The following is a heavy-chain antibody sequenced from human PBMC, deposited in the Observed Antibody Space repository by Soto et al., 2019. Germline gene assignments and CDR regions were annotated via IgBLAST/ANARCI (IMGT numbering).Heavy chain of an antibody. J-gene: IGHJ6*02. D-gene: IGHD6-13*01. CDR1: GFTFSSYG. V-gene: IGHV3-30*18. Sequence: GGSLRLSCAASGFTFSSYGMHWVRQAPGKGLEWVAVISYDGSNKYYADSVKGRFTISRDNSKNTLYLQMNSLRAEDTAVYYCAKVFGTERSSWRHHIYYYYGMDVWGQGTTVTVSS. CDR3: AKVFGTERSSWRHHIYYYYGMDV. CDR2: ISYDGSNK.